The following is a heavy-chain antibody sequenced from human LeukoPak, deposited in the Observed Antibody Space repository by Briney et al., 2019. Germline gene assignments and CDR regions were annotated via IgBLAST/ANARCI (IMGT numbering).Heavy chain of an antibody. CDR2: INPNTGDR. D-gene: IGHD2/OR15-2a*01. CDR1: GYTFNGYY. J-gene: IGHJ3*02. CDR3: ARSRMSDAFDI. Sequence: APVKVSCKASGYTFNGYYIHWVRQAPGQGLEWMGWINPNTGDRNYAQKFQGRVTMTRDTSISTAYMELSRLRSDDTAVYYCARSRMSDAFDIWGQGTMVTVSS. V-gene: IGHV1-2*02.